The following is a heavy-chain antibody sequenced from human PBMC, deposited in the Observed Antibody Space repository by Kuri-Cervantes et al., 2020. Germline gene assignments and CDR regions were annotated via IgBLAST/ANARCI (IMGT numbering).Heavy chain of an antibody. CDR3: ARSTRRITMIGGPGVFGGVAFDY. V-gene: IGHV3-19*01. J-gene: IGHJ4*02. CDR2: VSWNGSRT. CDR1: GFTFSNSD. D-gene: IGHD3-22*01. Sequence: GESLKISCAASGFTFSNSDMNWVRQAPGKGLEWVSGVSWNGSRTHYADSVKGRFTISRDNSKNTLYLQMNSLRAEDTAVYYCARSTRRITMIGGPGVFGGVAFDYWGQGTLVTVSS.